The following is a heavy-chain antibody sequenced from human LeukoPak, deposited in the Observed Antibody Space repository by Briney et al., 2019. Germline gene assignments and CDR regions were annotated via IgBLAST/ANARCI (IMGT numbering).Heavy chain of an antibody. V-gene: IGHV3-48*04. D-gene: IGHD3-22*01. Sequence: GGSLRLSCAASGFTFSGYRMNWVRQAPGKGLEWVSYISSSGSTIYYADSVRGRFTISRDNAKNSLYLQMNSLRAEDTAVYYCARALFYYDSVGFDYWGQGTLVTVSS. CDR3: ARALFYYDSVGFDY. CDR1: GFTFSGYR. J-gene: IGHJ4*02. CDR2: ISSSGSTI.